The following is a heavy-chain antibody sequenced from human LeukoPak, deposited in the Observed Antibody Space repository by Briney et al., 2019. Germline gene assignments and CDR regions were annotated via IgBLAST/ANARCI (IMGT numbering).Heavy chain of an antibody. CDR3: AIYDFWSGPQKGFDT. Sequence: SETLSLTCAVYGGSFCGYYWSWIRQPPGKGLEWIGEINHSGSTNYNPSLKSRVTISVDTSKNQFSLKLTSVTAADTAVYYCAIYDFWSGPQKGFDTWGQGILVAVSS. V-gene: IGHV4-34*01. CDR1: GGSFCGYY. J-gene: IGHJ4*02. D-gene: IGHD3-3*01. CDR2: INHSGST.